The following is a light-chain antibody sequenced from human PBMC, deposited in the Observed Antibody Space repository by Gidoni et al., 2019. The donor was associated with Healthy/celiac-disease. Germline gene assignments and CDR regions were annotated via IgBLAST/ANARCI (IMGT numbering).Light chain of an antibody. CDR2: GNS. V-gene: IGLV1-40*01. CDR3: QSYDSSLSGSV. Sequence: QSVLTQPPSVSGAPGQRVTISCTGISSNIGAGYDVHWYQQLPGTAPKLLIYGNSNLPSGVPDRFSGSKSGTSASLAITGLQAEDEADYYCQSYDSSLSGSVCGGGTKLTVL. CDR1: SSNIGAGYD. J-gene: IGLJ2*01.